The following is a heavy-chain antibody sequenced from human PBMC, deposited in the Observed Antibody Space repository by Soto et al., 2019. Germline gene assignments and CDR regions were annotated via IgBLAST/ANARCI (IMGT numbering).Heavy chain of an antibody. D-gene: IGHD3-10*01. CDR1: GDSVSSNSAA. CDR2: TYYRSKWYN. CDR3: ERDEGSGSYLYYYYSMDV. V-gene: IGHV6-1*01. Sequence: SQTLSLTCAISGDSVSSNSAAWNWIRQSPSRGLEWLGRTYYRSKWYNDYAVSVKSRITINPDTSKNQFSLQLNSVTPEDTAESYFERDEGSGSYLYYYYSMDVGGKGTTVTVSS. J-gene: IGHJ6*03.